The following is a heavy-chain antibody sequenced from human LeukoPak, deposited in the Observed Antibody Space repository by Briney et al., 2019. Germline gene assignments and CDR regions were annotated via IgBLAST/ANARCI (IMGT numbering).Heavy chain of an antibody. V-gene: IGHV1-18*04. CDR3: ARSHVDTAMVMAFDI. D-gene: IGHD5-18*01. Sequence: ASVKVSCKASGYTFTSYGISWVRQAPGQGLEWMGWISGYNGNTNYAQKLQGRVTMTTDTSTSTVYMEVGSLRSDDTAVYYCARSHVDTAMVMAFDIWGQGTMVTVSS. CDR2: ISGYNGNT. CDR1: GYTFTSYG. J-gene: IGHJ3*02.